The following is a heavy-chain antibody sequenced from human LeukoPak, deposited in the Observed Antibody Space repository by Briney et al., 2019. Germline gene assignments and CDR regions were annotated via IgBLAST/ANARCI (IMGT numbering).Heavy chain of an antibody. V-gene: IGHV3-74*01. J-gene: IGHJ6*02. CDR1: GFTFSNYW. D-gene: IGHD2-2*01. Sequence: QPGGSLRLSCAASGFTFSNYWMHWVRQGPGKGLVWVSRIKSDGSDPSYADSVKGRFTISRDNAKSTLYLQMNSLGAEDTAVYYCAKDRDPMPSRGMDVWGQGTTVAVSS. CDR3: AKDRDPMPSRGMDV. CDR2: IKSDGSDP.